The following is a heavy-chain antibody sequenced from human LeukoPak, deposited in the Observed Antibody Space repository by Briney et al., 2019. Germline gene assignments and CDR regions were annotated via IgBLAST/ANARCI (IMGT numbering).Heavy chain of an antibody. Sequence: GGSLSLSCAVSVFPFSVHAMSWVRQAPGKGLEWVSAISESCDETNYADSVRGRFTISRDNSKNTVHLQRKSLRAADTAVYYCVKDLWPAGNRGGYYSHFDDWGQGTLVTVSS. D-gene: IGHD3-3*01. CDR1: VFPFSVHA. CDR2: ISESCDET. V-gene: IGHV3-23*01. J-gene: IGHJ4*02. CDR3: VKDLWPAGNRGGYYSHFDD.